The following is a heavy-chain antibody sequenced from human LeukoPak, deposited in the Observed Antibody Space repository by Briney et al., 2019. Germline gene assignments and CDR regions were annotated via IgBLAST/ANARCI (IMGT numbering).Heavy chain of an antibody. V-gene: IGHV1-69*13. J-gene: IGHJ6*02. Sequence: SVKVSCKASGGTFSSYAISWVRQAPGQGLEWMGGIIPIFGTANSAQKFQGRVTITADESTSTAYMELSSLRSEDTAVYYCGGAYYYGSGSRDEGYYYYGMDVWGQGTTVTVSS. CDR1: GGTFSSYA. D-gene: IGHD3-10*01. CDR2: IIPIFGTA. CDR3: GGAYYYGSGSRDEGYYYYGMDV.